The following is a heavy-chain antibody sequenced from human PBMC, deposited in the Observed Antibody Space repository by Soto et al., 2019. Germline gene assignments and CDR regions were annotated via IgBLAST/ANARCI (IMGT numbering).Heavy chain of an antibody. CDR1: GFTFSTYH. CDR2: IHSGGSRI. D-gene: IGHD4-17*01. V-gene: IGHV3-48*03. J-gene: IGHJ6*02. Sequence: EVQLVESGGGLVQPGGSLILSCAASGFTFSTYHMNWVRQAPGKGLEWGSYIHSGGSRIYYADSVKGRLTISRVNAKNSLYLQMNSLRAVAPAVDYCARDGSTVTTNYHYAIDVWGQGTTVTVSS. CDR3: ARDGSTVTTNYHYAIDV.